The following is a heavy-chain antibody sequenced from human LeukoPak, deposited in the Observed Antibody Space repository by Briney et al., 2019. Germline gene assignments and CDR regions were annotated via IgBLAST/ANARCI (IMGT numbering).Heavy chain of an antibody. V-gene: IGHV3-48*03. D-gene: IGHD4-11*01. CDR1: GFTFSSYE. CDR2: ISSSGSTI. J-gene: IGHJ5*02. Sequence: GGSLRLSRAASGFTFSSYEMNWVRQAPGKGLEWVSYISSSGSTIYYADSVKGRFTISRDNAKNSLYLQMNSLRAEDTAVYYCAREDDYSTFDPWGQGTLVTVSS. CDR3: AREDDYSTFDP.